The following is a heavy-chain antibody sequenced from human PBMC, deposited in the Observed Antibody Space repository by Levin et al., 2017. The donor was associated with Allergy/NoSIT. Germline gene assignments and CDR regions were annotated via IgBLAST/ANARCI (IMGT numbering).Heavy chain of an antibody. CDR1: GFSLSASGEG. J-gene: IGHJ4*02. D-gene: IGHD3-10*01. CDR2: IYWDDDK. V-gene: IGHV2-5*02. Sequence: TLSLTCNFSGFSLSASGEGVGWIRQPPGKALEWLALIYWDDDKRYSPSLRSRLTITKDTSKNQVVLTMTNMDPVYTATYYCAHHSGSGNYYNLHFDYWGQGTLVTVSS. CDR3: AHHSGSGNYYNLHFDY.